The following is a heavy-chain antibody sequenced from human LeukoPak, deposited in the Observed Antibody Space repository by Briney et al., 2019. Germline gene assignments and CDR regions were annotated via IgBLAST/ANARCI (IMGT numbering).Heavy chain of an antibody. Sequence: GGSLRLSCVASGFTFGTYGMHWVRQAPGKGLEWVAVIGHDGSDKYYADSVKGRFTISRDNSKNTLFLQMDSLRADDTAVYYCAREGSSSWYPRYYFDYWGQGTLVTVSS. J-gene: IGHJ4*02. D-gene: IGHD6-13*01. CDR2: IGHDGSDK. CDR1: GFTFGTYG. CDR3: AREGSSSWYPRYYFDY. V-gene: IGHV3-30*03.